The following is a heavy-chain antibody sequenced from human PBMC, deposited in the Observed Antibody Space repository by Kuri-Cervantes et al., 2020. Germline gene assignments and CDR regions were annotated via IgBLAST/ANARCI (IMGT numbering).Heavy chain of an antibody. CDR3: ARGVFKWLRSQTYYFDY. V-gene: IGHV4-39*07. D-gene: IGHD5-12*01. CDR1: GGSISSTTHY. CDR2: IGGIYYGGNT. Sequence: GSLRLSCTVSGGSISSTTHYWGWIRQSPGKGLEYIGSIGGIYYGGNTYYNPSLKSRVTISVDTSKNQFSLKLSSVTAADTAVYYCARGVFKWLRSQTYYFDYWGQGTLVTVSS. J-gene: IGHJ4*02.